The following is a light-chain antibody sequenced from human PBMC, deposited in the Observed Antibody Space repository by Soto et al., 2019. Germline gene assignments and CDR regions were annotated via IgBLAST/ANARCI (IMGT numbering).Light chain of an antibody. Sequence: QPALTQPRSVSGSPGQSVTISCTGTSSDVGGYNYVSWYQQHPDKAPKLVIYDVSKRPSGVPDRFSGSKSGNTASLTISGLQAEDEADYYCCSYAGNYTPFVFGTGTKLTVL. V-gene: IGLV2-11*01. CDR2: DVS. CDR1: SSDVGGYNY. CDR3: CSYAGNYTPFV. J-gene: IGLJ1*01.